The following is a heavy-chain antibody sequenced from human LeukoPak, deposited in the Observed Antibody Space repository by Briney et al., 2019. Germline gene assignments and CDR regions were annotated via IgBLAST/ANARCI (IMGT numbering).Heavy chain of an antibody. CDR1: GYTFTGYY. CDR3: AREGAYWFDSSGTLGNDY. J-gene: IGHJ4*02. D-gene: IGHD3-22*01. V-gene: IGHV1-2*06. Sequence: ASVKVSCKASGYTFTGYYMHWVRQAPGQGLEWMGRLNPNSGGTNYAQKFQGRITMTRDTSISTAYMELSNLRSDDTAVYHCAREGAYWFDSSGTLGNDYWGQGTLVTVSS. CDR2: LNPNSGGT.